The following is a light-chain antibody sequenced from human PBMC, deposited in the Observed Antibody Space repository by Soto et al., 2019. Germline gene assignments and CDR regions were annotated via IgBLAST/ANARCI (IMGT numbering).Light chain of an antibody. CDR1: QSVSSY. Sequence: EIVLSQSPATLSLSPGERATLSCRASQSVSSYLAWYQHIPGQAPRLLIYDASKRATGIPARFSGSGSGTDFTLTISSLEPEDFAVYYCQQRSNWRPTWTFGQGTKVEVK. V-gene: IGKV3-11*01. J-gene: IGKJ1*01. CDR3: QQRSNWRPTWT. CDR2: DAS.